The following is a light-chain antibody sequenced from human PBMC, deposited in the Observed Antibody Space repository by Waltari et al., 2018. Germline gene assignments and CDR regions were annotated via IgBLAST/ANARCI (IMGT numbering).Light chain of an antibody. CDR2: AET. V-gene: IGKV1-39*01. CDR1: QNSGTY. J-gene: IGKJ1*01. Sequence: DIQMTQSPSSLSASVGDRLTITCRARQNSGTYENRYRQEPGKPPELLMFAETNLHVGVPSKFSGSGPGTEFTLTRDRLQPGDFVTYYCQQSYTTPRTCGQGTKVELK. CDR3: QQSYTTPRT.